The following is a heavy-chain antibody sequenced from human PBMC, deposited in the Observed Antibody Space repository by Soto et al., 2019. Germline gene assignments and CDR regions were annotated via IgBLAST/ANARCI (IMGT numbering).Heavy chain of an antibody. Sequence: QVQLVQSGAEVKKPGASVKISCKTSGYTFTSYALRWVRQAPGQRLEWMGWINAGNGNTKYSQKFQGRVIITMDTSASTAYMELRSLRSEDTAVYYCARDSGGMDVWGQGTTVTVSS. CDR3: ARDSGGMDV. V-gene: IGHV1-3*01. CDR2: INAGNGNT. J-gene: IGHJ6*02. CDR1: GYTFTSYA.